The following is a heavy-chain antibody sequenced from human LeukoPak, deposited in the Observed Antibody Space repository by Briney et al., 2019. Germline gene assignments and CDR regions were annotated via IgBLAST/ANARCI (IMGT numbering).Heavy chain of an antibody. CDR1: GYTFTDYY. CDR3: ALLFSSTWYRFDS. Sequence: ASVKASCKASGYTFTDYYMHWVRQAPGQGLEWMGWVNPNSGDTNYVHKFQGRVTMTSDTSISTAYMDLSRVRSDDTAVYYCALLFSSTWYRFDSWGQGTLVTVSS. J-gene: IGHJ4*02. V-gene: IGHV1-2*02. D-gene: IGHD6-13*01. CDR2: VNPNSGDT.